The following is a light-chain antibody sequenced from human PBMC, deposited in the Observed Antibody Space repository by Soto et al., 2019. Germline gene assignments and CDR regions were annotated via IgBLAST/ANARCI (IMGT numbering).Light chain of an antibody. J-gene: IGKJ1*01. CDR2: GAS. CDR1: QSVSGRN. CDR3: QQYGRSQT. Sequence: EIVLTQSPGTLSLSPGERATLSCRASQSVSGRNLAWYHQKPGQAPRLLIYGASSRATDIPDRFSGSGSGTDFTLTISRLEPEDFAVYYCQQYGRSQTFGQGTKVEIK. V-gene: IGKV3-20*01.